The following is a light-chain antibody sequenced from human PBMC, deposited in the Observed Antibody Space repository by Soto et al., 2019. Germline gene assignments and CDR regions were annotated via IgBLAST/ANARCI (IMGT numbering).Light chain of an antibody. Sequence: ERVMTQSPATLSVSPGERATLSCRASESVKSDLAWYQQKPGQAPRLLIYGAFTRATGIPARFSGSGSGTEFTLTISSLQSEDSAVYYCQQYDNWPPWTFGQGTKVDIK. J-gene: IGKJ1*01. CDR2: GAF. V-gene: IGKV3-15*01. CDR1: ESVKSD. CDR3: QQYDNWPPWT.